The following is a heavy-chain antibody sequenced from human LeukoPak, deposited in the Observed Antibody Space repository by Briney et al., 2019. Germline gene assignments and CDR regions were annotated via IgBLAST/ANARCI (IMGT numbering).Heavy chain of an antibody. Sequence: SVNVSFKASVYTSTSYGISWVRQPPGQGLEWVGWISAYNANTNYAQKLQGRVTMTTDTSTSTAYMELRSLRSDDTAAYYCARARSSSWYNWFDPWGQGTLVTVSS. CDR1: VYTSTSYG. J-gene: IGHJ5*02. D-gene: IGHD6-13*01. CDR2: ISAYNANT. V-gene: IGHV1-18*04. CDR3: ARARSSSWYNWFDP.